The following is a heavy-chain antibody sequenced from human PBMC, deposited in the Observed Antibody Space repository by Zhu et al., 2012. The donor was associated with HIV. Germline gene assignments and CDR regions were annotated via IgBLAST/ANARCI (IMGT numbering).Heavy chain of an antibody. Sequence: QVQLQESGPGLVKPSQTLSLTCTVSGGSISSGDYYWSWVRQSPVRALEWIGYIYYSGTTYYIPSLKSRVTISVDTSKNQFSLKLTSVTAADTAMYYCARKQWELLSAFDIWGQGTMVTVSS. CDR3: ARKQWELLSAFDI. J-gene: IGHJ3*02. V-gene: IGHV4-30-4*08. CDR1: GGSISSGDYY. CDR2: IYYSGTT. D-gene: IGHD1-26*01.